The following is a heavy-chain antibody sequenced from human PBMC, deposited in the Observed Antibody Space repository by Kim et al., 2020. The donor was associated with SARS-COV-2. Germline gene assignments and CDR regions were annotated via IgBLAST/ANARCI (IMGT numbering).Heavy chain of an antibody. D-gene: IGHD3-22*01. CDR2: IYYSGST. CDR1: GGSISSYY. J-gene: IGHJ3*02. Sequence: SETLSLTCTVSGGSISSYYWSWIRQPPGKGLEWIGYIYYSGSTNYNPSLKSRVTISVDTSKNQFSLKLSSVTAADTAVYYCARFYYYDSSGYYEAAFDIWGQGTMVTVSS. V-gene: IGHV4-59*13. CDR3: ARFYYYDSSGYYEAAFDI.